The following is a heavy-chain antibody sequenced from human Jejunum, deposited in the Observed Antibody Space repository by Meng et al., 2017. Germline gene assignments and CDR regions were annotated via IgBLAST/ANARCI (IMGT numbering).Heavy chain of an antibody. CDR1: GGSISSGSYY. CDR2: VDTSGGT. V-gene: IGHV4-61*02. CDR3: ARERRDVYKFYNDVLNI. Sequence: SETLSLTCTVSGGSISSGSYYWSWIRQPAGKELEWIGRVDTSGGTNYNPSLSSRVTISIDTSENQFSLSLSSVTAADTAVYYCARERRDVYKFYNDVLNIWGQGTMVTVSS. D-gene: IGHD5-24*01. J-gene: IGHJ3*02.